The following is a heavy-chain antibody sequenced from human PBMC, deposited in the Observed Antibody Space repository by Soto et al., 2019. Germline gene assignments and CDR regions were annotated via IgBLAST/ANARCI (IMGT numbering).Heavy chain of an antibody. CDR3: AKRGEKTGRNFDC. CDR2: IIPIFGTA. V-gene: IGHV1-69*13. D-gene: IGHD3-10*01. J-gene: IGHJ4*02. CDR1: GGTFSSYA. Sequence: ASVKVSCKASGGTFSSYAISWVRQAPGQGLEWMGGIIPIFGTANYAQKFQGRVTITADESTSTAYMELSSLRAEDTAIYYCAKRGEKTGRNFDCWGQGTLVTVSS.